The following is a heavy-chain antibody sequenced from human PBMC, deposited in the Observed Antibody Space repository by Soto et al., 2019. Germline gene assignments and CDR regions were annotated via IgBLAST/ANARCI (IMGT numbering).Heavy chain of an antibody. CDR3: TTETGTTAFYYFDY. D-gene: IGHD1-7*01. CDR1: GFTFSNAW. Sequence: GGSLRLSCAASGFTFSNAWMNWVRQAPGKGLEWVGRIKSKTDGGTTDYAAPVKGRFTISRDDSKNTLYLQMNSLKTEDTAVYYCTTETGTTAFYYFDYWGQGTLVTVSS. V-gene: IGHV3-15*07. J-gene: IGHJ4*02. CDR2: IKSKTDGGTT.